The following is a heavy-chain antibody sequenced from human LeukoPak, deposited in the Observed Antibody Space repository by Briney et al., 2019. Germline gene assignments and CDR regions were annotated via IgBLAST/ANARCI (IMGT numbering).Heavy chain of an antibody. CDR1: GGSFSGYY. Sequence: SETPSLTCAVYGGSFSGYYWSWIRQPPGKGLEWIGEINHSGSTYYNPSLKSRVTISVDTSKNQFSLKLSSVTAADTAVYYCASERGYSGYWGQGTLVTVSS. CDR2: INHSGST. J-gene: IGHJ4*02. CDR3: ASERGYSGY. V-gene: IGHV4-34*01. D-gene: IGHD5-12*01.